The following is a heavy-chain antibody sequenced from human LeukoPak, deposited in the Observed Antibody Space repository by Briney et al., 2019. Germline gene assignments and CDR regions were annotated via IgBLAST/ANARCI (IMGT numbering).Heavy chain of an antibody. CDR1: GFTFTSSD. Sequence: ASVKVSCKASGFTFTSSDVQWVRQARGQGLEWIGWIVVGSGNTNYAQKFQERVNITRDMYIRTAYMELSSLRSEDTAVYCCAAFGRSGWWDFNYFDYWGQGTLVTVSS. J-gene: IGHJ4*02. CDR3: AAFGRSGWWDFNYFDY. D-gene: IGHD6-19*01. V-gene: IGHV1-58*01. CDR2: IVVGSGNT.